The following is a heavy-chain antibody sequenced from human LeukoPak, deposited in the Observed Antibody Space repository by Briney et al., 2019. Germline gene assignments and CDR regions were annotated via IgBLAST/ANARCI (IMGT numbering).Heavy chain of an antibody. V-gene: IGHV4-59*08. CDR1: GGSISRYY. Sequence: SETLSLTCTVSGGSISRYYWGWIRQPPGKGLEWVGYIYSTGSTNSNPSLKSRVTISIDTSRNQFSLRLTSVTAADTAVYYCARHESAVGALFYWGQGTLVTVSS. CDR2: IYSTGST. CDR3: ARHESAVGALFY. J-gene: IGHJ4*02. D-gene: IGHD1-26*01.